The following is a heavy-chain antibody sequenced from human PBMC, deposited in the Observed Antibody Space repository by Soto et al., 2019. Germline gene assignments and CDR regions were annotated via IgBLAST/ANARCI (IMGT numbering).Heavy chain of an antibody. V-gene: IGHV4-34*01. Sequence: ETLSLTCAVYGGSFSGYYWSWIRQPPGKGLEWIGEINHSGSTNYNPSLKSRVTISVDTSKNQFSLKLSSVTAADTAVYYCVKVLETTLTVIDYWGQGTLVTVSS. CDR3: VKVLETTLTVIDY. CDR1: GGSFSGYY. J-gene: IGHJ4*02. D-gene: IGHD4-17*01. CDR2: INHSGST.